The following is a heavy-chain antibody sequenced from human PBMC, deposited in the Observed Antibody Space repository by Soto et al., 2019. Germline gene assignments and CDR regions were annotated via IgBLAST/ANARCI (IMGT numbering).Heavy chain of an antibody. Sequence: QVQLVQSGAEVKKPGASVKVSCKASGYTFTSYYMHWVRQAPGQGLEWMGIINPSGGITSYAQKVRGRVTMNRDTSTSSVYMEPSSLRSEDTDVYYCARTRAQYYFDYWGQGTLVTVSS. CDR2: INPSGGIT. J-gene: IGHJ4*02. V-gene: IGHV1-46*01. CDR3: ARTRAQYYFDY. CDR1: GYTFTSYY.